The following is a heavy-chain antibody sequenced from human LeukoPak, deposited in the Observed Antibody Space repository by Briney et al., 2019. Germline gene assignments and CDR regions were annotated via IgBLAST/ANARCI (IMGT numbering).Heavy chain of an antibody. CDR2: IYNDDTT. D-gene: IGHD2-2*01. CDR3: ARVPEIQYCSSTTCSPLHFDY. J-gene: IGHJ4*02. V-gene: IGHV3-66*02. CDR1: GFSVSTNC. Sequence: PGGSLRLSCAASGFSVSTNCMSWVRQAPGKGLEWVSIIYNDDTTYYADSVKGRFTFSRDYYKNTLYLQMDSLRAEDTAVYYCARVPEIQYCSSTTCSPLHFDYWGQGTLVAVSS.